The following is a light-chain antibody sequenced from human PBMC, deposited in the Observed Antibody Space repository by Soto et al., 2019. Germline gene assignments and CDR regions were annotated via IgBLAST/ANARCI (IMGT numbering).Light chain of an antibody. J-gene: IGKJ1*01. V-gene: IGKV3-20*01. CDR1: QSISNTY. CDR3: QQYAASPRT. Sequence: IVLTQSRCSVSITPGERATLSWSASQSISNTYLAWYQQTPGQAPRLLIYGASSRATGIPDRFSGSGSATDFTLTISRLEPEDFAVYYCQQYAASPRTFGQGPKVDI. CDR2: GAS.